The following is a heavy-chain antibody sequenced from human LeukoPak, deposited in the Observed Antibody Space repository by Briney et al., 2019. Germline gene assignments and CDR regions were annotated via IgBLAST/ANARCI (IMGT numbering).Heavy chain of an antibody. V-gene: IGHV3-66*01. CDR2: IYSGGST. J-gene: IGHJ4*02. Sequence: GGSLRLSCAASGFTVSYNYMSWVRQAPGKGLEWVSVIYSGGSTYYADSVKGRFTISRDNSKNTLYLQMNSLRAEDTAVYYCARAKTGAWRLAFDYWGQGTLVTVSS. CDR3: ARAKTGAWRLAFDY. D-gene: IGHD6-25*01. CDR1: GFTVSYNY.